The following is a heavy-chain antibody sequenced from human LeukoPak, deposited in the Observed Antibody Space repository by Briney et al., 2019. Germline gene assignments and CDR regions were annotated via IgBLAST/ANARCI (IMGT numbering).Heavy chain of an antibody. Sequence: GASVKVSFKASGYTFTAYHKHWLRQAPGQGLEWVGRINPNNGDTYYAQKFQGRVTMTTDVSISTAYMELTSLTSDDTALYFCARDYYSGTYAHWGQGTQVTVSS. D-gene: IGHD1-26*01. V-gene: IGHV1-2*06. CDR3: ARDYYSGTYAH. CDR2: INPNNGDT. J-gene: IGHJ4*02. CDR1: GYTFTAYH.